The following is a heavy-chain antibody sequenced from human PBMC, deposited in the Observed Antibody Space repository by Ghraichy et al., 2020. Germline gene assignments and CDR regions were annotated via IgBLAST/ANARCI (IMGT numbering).Heavy chain of an antibody. CDR3: AKQLGFYYYYMDV. V-gene: IGHV3-23*01. J-gene: IGHJ6*03. D-gene: IGHD3-16*01. CDR2: ISGSGGST. Sequence: LSLTCAASGFTFSSYAMSWVRQAPGKGLEWVSAISGSGGSTYYADSVKGRFTISRDNSKNTLYLQMNSLRAEDTAVYYWAKQLGFYYYYMDVWGKGTTVTVSS. CDR1: GFTFSSYA.